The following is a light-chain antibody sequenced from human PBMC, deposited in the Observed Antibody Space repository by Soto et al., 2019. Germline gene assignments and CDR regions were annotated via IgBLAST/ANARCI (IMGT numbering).Light chain of an antibody. J-gene: IGLJ2*01. CDR3: GTWDGGLL. V-gene: IGLV1-51*01. Sequence: QSVLTQPPSVSAAPGQKVTIACSGSTSNIGNNHVSWYQQIPGTAPKLLIYDSYLRPSGIPDRFSGSRSGTSATLAITGLHTGDEADYYFGTWDGGLLFGGGTKLTVL. CDR1: TSNIGNNH. CDR2: DSY.